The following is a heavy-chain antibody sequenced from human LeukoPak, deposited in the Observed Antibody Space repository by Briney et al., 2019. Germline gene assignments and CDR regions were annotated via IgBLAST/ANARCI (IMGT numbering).Heavy chain of an antibody. CDR2: INPNSGGT. J-gene: IGHJ4*02. CDR1: GYTFTGYY. CDR3: ARVAGNNQVVPTDF. Sequence: GASVKVSCKASGYTFTGYYLHWVRQAPGQGLEWMGWINPNSGGTNYAQKFQGRVTMTRDTSISTAYMDLSRLRSDDTAVYYCARVAGNNQVVPTDFWGQGTLVTVSS. D-gene: IGHD1/OR15-1a*01. V-gene: IGHV1-2*02.